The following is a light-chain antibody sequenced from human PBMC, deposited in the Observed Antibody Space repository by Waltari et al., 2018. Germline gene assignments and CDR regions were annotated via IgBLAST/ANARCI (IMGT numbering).Light chain of an antibody. V-gene: IGLV8-61*01. CDR1: FGSVSFTHY. CDR2: STN. J-gene: IGLJ3*02. CDR3: VLYMSRDIL. Sequence: QTVVTQKPSFLVSPGGTVTLTCGLTFGSVSFTHYPSWYQQTPVQPPRTPIYSTNTRSSGVPDRFSGSILGDKAALTITGAQTDDEAAYYCVLYMSRDILFGGGTKLTVL.